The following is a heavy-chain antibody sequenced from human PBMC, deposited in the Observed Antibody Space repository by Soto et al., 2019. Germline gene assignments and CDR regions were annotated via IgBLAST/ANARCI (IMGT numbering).Heavy chain of an antibody. CDR1: GFTFSHFA. CDR2: ISNDGGDK. D-gene: IGHD3-10*01. CDR3: AKDSGRGSADYYFDY. V-gene: IGHV3-30*18. J-gene: IGHJ4*02. Sequence: GGTLRRSCSASGFTFSHFAMHWVRQAPATGLEWVAVISNDGGDKYSADSVKGRFTISRDNSKNTLYLQMNSLRAEDTAVYYCAKDSGRGSADYYFDYWGRGTLVTVSS.